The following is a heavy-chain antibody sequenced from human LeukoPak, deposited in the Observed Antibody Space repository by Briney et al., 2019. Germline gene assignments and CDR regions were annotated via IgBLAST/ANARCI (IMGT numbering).Heavy chain of an antibody. D-gene: IGHD3-22*01. CDR1: GGTFSSYA. J-gene: IGHJ4*02. CDR2: IIPFFGTT. V-gene: IGHV1-69*06. Sequence: ASVKVSCKASGGTFSSYAVSWVRLTPGQSLEWLGGIIPFFGTTTYAQKFQAKVTRTADKSTNTAYLEISSLTSDDTAVYYCARCSPGDSSNFYAVLQYWGQGTQVTVST. CDR3: ARCSPGDSSNFYAVLQY.